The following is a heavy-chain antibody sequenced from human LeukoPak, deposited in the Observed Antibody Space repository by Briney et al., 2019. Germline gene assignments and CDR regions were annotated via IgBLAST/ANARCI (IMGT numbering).Heavy chain of an antibody. V-gene: IGHV3-23*01. CDR3: ARLARDYYDSSGYLAFDI. D-gene: IGHD3-22*01. CDR1: GFTFSSYA. CDR2: IRGSGGST. Sequence: GGSLRLSCAASGFTFSSYAMSWVRQAPGKGLEWVSAIRGSGGSTYYADSVKGRFTISRDNSKNTLYLQMNSLRAEDTAVYYCARLARDYYDSSGYLAFDIWGQGTMVTVSS. J-gene: IGHJ3*02.